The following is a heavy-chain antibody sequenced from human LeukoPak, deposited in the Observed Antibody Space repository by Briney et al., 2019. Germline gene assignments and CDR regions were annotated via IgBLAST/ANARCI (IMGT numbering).Heavy chain of an antibody. CDR1: GFTFSSYG. D-gene: IGHD4-17*01. V-gene: IGHV3-33*06. J-gene: IGHJ6*02. CDR2: IWYDGSNK. CDR3: AKAWTVTNYYYGMDV. Sequence: GRSLRLSCAASGFTFSSYGMHWVRQAPGKGLEWVAVIWYDGSNKYYADSVKGRFTISRDNSKNTLYLQMNSLRAEDTAVYYCAKAWTVTNYYYGMDVWGQGTTVTVSS.